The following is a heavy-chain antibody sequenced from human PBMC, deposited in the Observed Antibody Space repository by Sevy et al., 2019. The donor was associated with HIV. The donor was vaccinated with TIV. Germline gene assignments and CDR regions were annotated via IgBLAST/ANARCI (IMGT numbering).Heavy chain of an antibody. CDR3: VKGMDSAGNDVNFDC. J-gene: IGHJ4*02. D-gene: IGHD3-9*01. CDR2: ISWNGENR. CDR1: GFMFDAYA. V-gene: IGHV3-9*01. Sequence: GGSLRLSCAVSGFMFDAYAMHWVRQSPGKGLEWVSSISWNGENRGYADFVKGRFTISRDNAKKSLYLQMNGLRGEDAALCYCVKGMDSAGNDVNFDCWGQGTLVTVSS.